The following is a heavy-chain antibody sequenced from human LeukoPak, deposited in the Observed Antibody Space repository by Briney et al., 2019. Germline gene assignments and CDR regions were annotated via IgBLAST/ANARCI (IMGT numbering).Heavy chain of an antibody. J-gene: IGHJ4*02. Sequence: SVKVSCKAAGGTFRSYAISWVRQAPGQGLEWMGGIIPMFGTAKYTQKFQGRVTITADASTSTAYMELRSLRSDDTAVYYCARDYYGSGSYYKKPFDYWGQGTLVTVSS. CDR1: GGTFRSYA. CDR2: IIPMFGTA. CDR3: ARDYYGSGSYYKKPFDY. V-gene: IGHV1-69*13. D-gene: IGHD3-10*01.